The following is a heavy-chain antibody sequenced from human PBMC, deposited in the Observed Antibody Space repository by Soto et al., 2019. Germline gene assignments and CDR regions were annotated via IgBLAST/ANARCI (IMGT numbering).Heavy chain of an antibody. V-gene: IGHV4-59*01. D-gene: IGHD2-15*01. CDR1: AGSLSGSY. J-gene: IGHJ4*02. Sequence: PSELLSLTYPVAAGSLSGSYVTCLTKPHGKVLEWVGYIHYSGSTNYNPSLKSRVTMSVDSAKNQFSLQLSSVTAADTAVECCTKYRRTDAEGYSCDKWGQGARVNVSA. CDR2: IHYSGST. CDR3: TKYRRTDAEGYSCDK.